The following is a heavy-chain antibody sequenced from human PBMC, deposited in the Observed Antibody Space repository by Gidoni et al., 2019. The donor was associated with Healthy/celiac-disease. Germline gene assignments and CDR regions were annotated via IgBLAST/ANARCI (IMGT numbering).Heavy chain of an antibody. V-gene: IGHV3-30*16. J-gene: IGHJ4*02. Sequence: QVQLVESGGGVVQPGSSLRLSCAASGFTFSSYAMHWVRQAPGKGLEWVAVISYDGSNKYYADSVKGRFTISRDNSKNTLYLQMNSLRAEDTAVYYCARDLRRYGDYTPGDYWGQGTLVTVSS. CDR3: ARDLRRYGDYTPGDY. CDR2: ISYDGSNK. D-gene: IGHD4-17*01. CDR1: GFTFSSYA.